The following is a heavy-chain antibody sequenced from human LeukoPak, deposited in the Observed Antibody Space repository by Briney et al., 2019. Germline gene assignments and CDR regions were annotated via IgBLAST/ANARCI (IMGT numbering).Heavy chain of an antibody. Sequence: GGSLRLSCAASGFTFSSYGMHWVRQAPGKGLEWVAVISYDGSNKYYADSVKGRFTISRDNSKNTLYLQMNSLRAKDTAVYYCATSSGSYSDYWGQGTLVTVSS. J-gene: IGHJ4*02. CDR2: ISYDGSNK. D-gene: IGHD1-26*01. CDR3: ATSSGSYSDY. CDR1: GFTFSSYG. V-gene: IGHV3-30*03.